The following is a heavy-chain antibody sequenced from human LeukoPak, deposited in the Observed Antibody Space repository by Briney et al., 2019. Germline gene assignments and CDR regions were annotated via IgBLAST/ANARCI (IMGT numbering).Heavy chain of an antibody. CDR1: GFTFSSYW. D-gene: IGHD1-26*01. Sequence: PGGSLRLSCAASGFTFSSYWMHWVRQAPGKGLVWVSRINSDGSSTNYADSVKGRFTISRDNAKNTLYLQMNSLRAEDTAVYYCARERYSGSYYPPNDAFDIWGQGTMVTVSS. V-gene: IGHV3-74*01. J-gene: IGHJ3*02. CDR2: INSDGSST. CDR3: ARERYSGSYYPPNDAFDI.